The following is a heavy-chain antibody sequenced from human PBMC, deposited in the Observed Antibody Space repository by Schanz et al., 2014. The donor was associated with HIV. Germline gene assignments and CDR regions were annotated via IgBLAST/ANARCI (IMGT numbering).Heavy chain of an antibody. V-gene: IGHV1-8*01. D-gene: IGHD3-10*01. CDR2: MNPNSGHT. J-gene: IGHJ4*02. Sequence: QVQLVQSGAEVKNPGASVKVSCKASGYPFSSYDINWVRQATGQGLEWMGWMNPNSGHTGYAQKFQGRVDMTRTTSISTAYMELSSLRSEDTAFYYCARGRYYGSEFDYWGQGTLVTVSS. CDR1: GYPFSSYD. CDR3: ARGRYYGSEFDY.